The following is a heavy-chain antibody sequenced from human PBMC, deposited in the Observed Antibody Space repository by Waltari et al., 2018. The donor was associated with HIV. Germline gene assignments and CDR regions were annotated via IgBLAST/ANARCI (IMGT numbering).Heavy chain of an antibody. Sequence: EEQLVESGGGLVRPGGCLKLSCAAYGFSFGDYAMNWVRQAPGKVLEWIAYISSSIFNIKYVDSVRGLFTISRDNTQNSLSLQMNNLIDEDTAKYFCARDTLNFFFGLDVWGHGTTVAVSS. CDR3: ARDTLNFFFGLDV. CDR1: GFSFGDYA. CDR2: ISSSIFNI. J-gene: IGHJ6*02. V-gene: IGHV3-48*02.